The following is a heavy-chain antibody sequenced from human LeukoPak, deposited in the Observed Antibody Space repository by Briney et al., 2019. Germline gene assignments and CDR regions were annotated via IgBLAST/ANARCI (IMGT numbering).Heavy chain of an antibody. J-gene: IGHJ4*02. CDR1: GGSISSSRYY. D-gene: IGHD6-13*01. CDR2: IYYSGST. CDR3: ASVGIGAAGMLGIYSFDY. V-gene: IGHV4-39*01. Sequence: SETLSLTCTVSGGSISSSRYYFGWIRQPPGKGLEWIGSIYYSGSTYYNPSLKTRVTISVDTSKNQFFLKLSSVTAAEKDVYYCASVGIGAAGMLGIYSFDYWGQGTMVTVSS.